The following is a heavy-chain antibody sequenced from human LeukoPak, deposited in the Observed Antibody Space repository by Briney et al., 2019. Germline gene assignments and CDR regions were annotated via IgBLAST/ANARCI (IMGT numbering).Heavy chain of an antibody. CDR2: FDPEDGET. CDR3: AIAVSYGDNGKYNWFDP. V-gene: IGHV1-24*01. D-gene: IGHD4-17*01. Sequence: ASVKVSCKVSGYTLTELSMHWVRQAPGKGLEWMGGFDPEDGETIYAQKFQGRVTMTEDTSTDTAYMELSSLRSEDTAVYYCAIAVSYGDNGKYNWFDPWGQGTLVTVSS. CDR1: GYTLTELS. J-gene: IGHJ5*02.